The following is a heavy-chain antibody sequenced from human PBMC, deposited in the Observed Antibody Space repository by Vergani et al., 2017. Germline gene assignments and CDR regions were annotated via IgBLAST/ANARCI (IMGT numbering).Heavy chain of an antibody. Sequence: EVQLVESGGGLVQPGGSLRLSCAASGFTFSSYEMNWVRQAPGKGLEWVSYISSSGSTIYYADSVKGRFTISRDNAKNSLYLQMNSLRAEDTAVYYCARSRKIRYYDVPSVGGGFDYWGQGTLVTVSS. J-gene: IGHJ4*02. V-gene: IGHV3-48*03. CDR3: ARSRKIRYYDVPSVGGGFDY. D-gene: IGHD1-26*01. CDR2: ISSSGSTI. CDR1: GFTFSSYE.